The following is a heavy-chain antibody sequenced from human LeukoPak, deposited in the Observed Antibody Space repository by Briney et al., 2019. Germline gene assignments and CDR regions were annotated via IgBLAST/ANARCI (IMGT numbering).Heavy chain of an antibody. CDR2: IYYSGNT. D-gene: IGHD2-2*01. V-gene: IGHV4-39*07. J-gene: IGHJ6*02. CDR3: ARDVGYCSSTSCYFSPHDYYYGMDV. Sequence: SETLSLTCTVSGGSTSTTNYYWGWIRQPPGKGLEWIGSIYYSGNTYYNASLKSRVTISVDTSKNQFSLKLSSVTAADTAVYYCARDVGYCSSTSCYFSPHDYYYGMDVWGQGTTVTVSS. CDR1: GGSTSTTNYY.